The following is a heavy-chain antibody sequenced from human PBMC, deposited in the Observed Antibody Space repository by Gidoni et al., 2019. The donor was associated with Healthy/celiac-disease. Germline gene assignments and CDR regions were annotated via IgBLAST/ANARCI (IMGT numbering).Heavy chain of an antibody. J-gene: IGHJ4*02. CDR2: IKKDGSEK. CDR1: GFPFSSYW. CDR3: ARPSLYDDSSGYVN. V-gene: IGHV3-7*01. Sequence: EVQLVESGGGLVQPGGSLRLSCSASGFPFSSYWMSWVRQAPGKGLEWVANIKKDGSEKYYVDAVKGRFTIYRDNAKNSLYRQMNSLRDEDTAVYYCARPSLYDDSSGYVNWGQGTLVTVSS. D-gene: IGHD3-22*01.